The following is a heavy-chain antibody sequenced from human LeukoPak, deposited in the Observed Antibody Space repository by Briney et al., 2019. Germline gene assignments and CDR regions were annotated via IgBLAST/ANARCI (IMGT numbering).Heavy chain of an antibody. Sequence: ASVKVSCKAPGYTFTGYYMHWVRQAPGQGLEWMGWINPKSGGTNYAQKFQGRVTMTRDTSISTAYMELSRLRSDDTAVYYCARELGVPPDCSSTSCYLDYWGQGTLVTVSS. D-gene: IGHD2-2*01. CDR2: INPKSGGT. CDR3: ARELGVPPDCSSTSCYLDY. CDR1: GYTFTGYY. V-gene: IGHV1-2*02. J-gene: IGHJ4*02.